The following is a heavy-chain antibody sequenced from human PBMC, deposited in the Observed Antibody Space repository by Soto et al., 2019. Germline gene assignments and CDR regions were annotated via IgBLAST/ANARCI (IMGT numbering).Heavy chain of an antibody. D-gene: IGHD1-26*01. J-gene: IGHJ3*02. CDR3: ARDLSSSFSDTPFDVFDI. CDR1: GFSFTTSW. CDR2: IKRDGSKK. Sequence: EVQLVESGGGLVQPGGSLRLSCVASGFSFTTSWMTWVRQAPGKGLEWVANIKRDGSKKNYLDSVKGRFTISRDNAENSLYLQMNMLRVEDTAVYYCARDLSSSFSDTPFDVFDIWGQGTVVAVSS. V-gene: IGHV3-7*01.